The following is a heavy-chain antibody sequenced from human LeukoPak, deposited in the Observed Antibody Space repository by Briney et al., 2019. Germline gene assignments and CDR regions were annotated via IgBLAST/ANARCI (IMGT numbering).Heavy chain of an antibody. J-gene: IGHJ4*02. Sequence: GGSLRLSCAASGFTFSSYAMSWVRQAPGKGLEWVSTISGSDGSTYYADSVKGRFTISRDNSKNTLYLQMNSLRAEDTAVYYCAKDWLSTTCQAGCLDYWGQGTLVTVSP. V-gene: IGHV3-23*01. CDR2: ISGSDGST. CDR3: AKDWLSTTCQAGCLDY. CDR1: GFTFSSYA. D-gene: IGHD2-2*01.